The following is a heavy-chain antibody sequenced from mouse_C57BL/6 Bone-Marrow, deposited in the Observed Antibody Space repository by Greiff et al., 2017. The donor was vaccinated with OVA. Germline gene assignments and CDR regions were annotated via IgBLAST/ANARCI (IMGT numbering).Heavy chain of an antibody. CDR1: GFNIKDDY. D-gene: IGHD2-3*01. CDR2: IDPENGDT. J-gene: IGHJ4*01. CDR3: TTVYVGYYNYYAMDY. Sequence: EVKLVESGAELVRPGASVKLSCTASGFNIKDDYMHWVKQRPEQGLEWIGWIDPENGDTEYASKFQGQATITADTSSNTAYLQLSSLTSEDTAVYYCTTVYVGYYNYYAMDYWGQGTSVTVSP. V-gene: IGHV14-4*01.